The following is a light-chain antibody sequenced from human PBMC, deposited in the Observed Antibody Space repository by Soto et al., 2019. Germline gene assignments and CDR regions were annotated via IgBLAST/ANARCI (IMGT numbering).Light chain of an antibody. V-gene: IGKV4-1*01. J-gene: IGKJ2*01. CDR1: QSVLYSSNNKNY. Sequence: DIVMTQSPDSLAVSLGERATINCKSSQSVLYSSNNKNYLDWYQQKPGQPPTLLIYWASTRESGVPDRFSGSGSGTDFTLTISRLQAEDVAVYYWQQYYTRSGYTVGQGLKLEIK. CDR3: QQYYTRSGYT. CDR2: WAS.